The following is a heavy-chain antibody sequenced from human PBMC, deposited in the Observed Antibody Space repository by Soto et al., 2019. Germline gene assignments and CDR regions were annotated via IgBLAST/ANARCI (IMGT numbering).Heavy chain of an antibody. V-gene: IGHV1-46*03. CDR2: INPSGGST. Sequence: ASVKVSCKASGYTFTSHYMHWVRQAPGQGLEWMGIINPSGGSTSYAQKFQGRVTMTRDTSTSTVYMELSSLRSEDTAVYYCARDGGGGDYLNYYYYYMDVWGKGTTVTVSS. D-gene: IGHD4-17*01. CDR1: GYTFTSHY. J-gene: IGHJ6*03. CDR3: ARDGGGGDYLNYYYYYMDV.